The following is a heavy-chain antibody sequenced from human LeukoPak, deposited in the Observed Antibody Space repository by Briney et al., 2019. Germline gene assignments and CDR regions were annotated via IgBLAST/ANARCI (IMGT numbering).Heavy chain of an antibody. CDR3: ARRRIYYYYYMDV. Sequence: ASETLSLTCAVYGGSFSGYYWSWIRQPPGKGLEWIGEINHSGSTNYNPSLKSRVTISVDTSKNQFSLKLSSVTAADTAVYYCARRRIYYYYYMDVWGKGTTVTVSS. D-gene: IGHD3-10*01. CDR2: INHSGST. CDR1: GGSFSGYY. V-gene: IGHV4-34*01. J-gene: IGHJ6*03.